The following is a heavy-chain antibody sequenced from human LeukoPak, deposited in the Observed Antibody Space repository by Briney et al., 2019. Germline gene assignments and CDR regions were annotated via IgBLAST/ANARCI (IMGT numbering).Heavy chain of an antibody. CDR3: ARANSGYYDFWSGYSLLDYMDV. CDR2: ISSSSTYI. D-gene: IGHD3-3*01. J-gene: IGHJ6*03. CDR1: GFTFSDYT. Sequence: GGSLRLSCAASGFTFSDYTMNWVRQAPGKGLEWVSSISSSSTYIYYADSVEGRFTISRDNAKNSLYLQMNRLRAEDTAVYYPARANSGYYDFWSGYSLLDYMDVWGKGTTVTVSS. V-gene: IGHV3-21*01.